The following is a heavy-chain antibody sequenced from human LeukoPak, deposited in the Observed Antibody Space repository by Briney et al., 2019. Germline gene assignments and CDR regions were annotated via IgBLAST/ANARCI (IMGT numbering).Heavy chain of an antibody. CDR3: ARHWLGRLRFLEWLLNPFDY. CDR2: IYYSGST. J-gene: IGHJ4*02. CDR1: GGSISSSSYY. D-gene: IGHD3-3*01. Sequence: SETLSLTCTVSGGSISSSSYYWGWIRQPPGKGLEWIGSIYYSGSTYYNPSLKSRVTISVDTSKNQFSLKLSSVTAADTAAYYCARHWLGRLRFLEWLLNPFDYWGQGTLVTVSS. V-gene: IGHV4-39*01.